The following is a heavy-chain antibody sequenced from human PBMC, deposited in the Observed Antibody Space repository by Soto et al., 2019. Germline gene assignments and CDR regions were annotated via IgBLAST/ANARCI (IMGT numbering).Heavy chain of an antibody. D-gene: IGHD6-19*01. J-gene: IGHJ6*02. CDR2: TYYRSKWYN. CDR3: ARDRYSSGWYGENCYYGMDV. CDR1: GDSVSSNSAA. V-gene: IGHV6-1*01. Sequence: SQTLSLTCAISGDSVSSNSAAWNWIRQSPSRGLEWLGRTYYRSKWYNDYAVSVKSRITINPDTSKNQFSLQLNSVTPEDTAVYYCARDRYSSGWYGENCYYGMDVWGQGTTVTVSS.